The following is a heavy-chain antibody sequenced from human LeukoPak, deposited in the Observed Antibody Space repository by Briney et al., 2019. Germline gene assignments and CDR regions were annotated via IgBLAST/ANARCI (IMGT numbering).Heavy chain of an antibody. D-gene: IGHD3-10*01. CDR2: IYYSGST. CDR3: ARDSSYYGSGSYNWYFDL. J-gene: IGHJ2*01. Sequence: SETLSLTCTVSGDSISTYYWSWVRQPPGKGLEWVGYIYYSGSTNYNPSLKSRVTISVDTSKNQFSLKLSSVTAADTAVYYCARDSSYYGSGSYNWYFDLWGRGTLVTVSS. V-gene: IGHV4-59*01. CDR1: GDSISTYY.